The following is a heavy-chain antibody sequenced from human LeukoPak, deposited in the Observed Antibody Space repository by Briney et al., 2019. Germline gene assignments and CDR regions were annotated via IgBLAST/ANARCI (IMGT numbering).Heavy chain of an antibody. CDR1: GYTFTGYY. V-gene: IGHV1-2*02. Sequence: ASVKVSCKASGYTFTGYYMHWVRQAPGQGLEWMGWINPNSGGTNYAQKFQGRVTMTRDTSISTAYMELSRLRSDDTAVYYCARDLMVRGVITETFDYWGQGTLVTVSS. CDR3: ARDLMVRGVITETFDY. CDR2: INPNSGGT. D-gene: IGHD3-10*01. J-gene: IGHJ4*02.